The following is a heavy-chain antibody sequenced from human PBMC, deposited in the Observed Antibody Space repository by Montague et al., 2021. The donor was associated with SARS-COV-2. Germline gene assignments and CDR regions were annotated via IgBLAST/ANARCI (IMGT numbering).Heavy chain of an antibody. CDR3: ARDRGSPNWFDP. D-gene: IGHD5-12*01. Sequence: SVKVSFKASGYPFTGYYIHWVRQAPGQGLEWMGWINPSSDDTNYAQSFQGRVTITSDTSISTAYMELTRLTSDDTAVYYCARDRGSPNWFDPWGQGTLVTVS. CDR1: GYPFTGYY. CDR2: INPSSDDT. J-gene: IGHJ5*02. V-gene: IGHV1-2*02.